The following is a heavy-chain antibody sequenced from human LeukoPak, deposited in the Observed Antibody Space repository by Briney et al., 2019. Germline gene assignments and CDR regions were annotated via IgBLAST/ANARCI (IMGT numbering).Heavy chain of an antibody. CDR3: AKYDILTGSPPFDP. J-gene: IGHJ5*02. V-gene: IGHV3-74*01. Sequence: PGGSLRLSCAASGFTFSSYWMHWVRQAPGKGLVWVSRINSDGSGTSYADSVKGRFTISRDNSKNTLYLQMNSLRAEDTAVYYCAKYDILTGSPPFDPWGQGTLVTVSS. D-gene: IGHD3-9*01. CDR2: INSDGSGT. CDR1: GFTFSSYW.